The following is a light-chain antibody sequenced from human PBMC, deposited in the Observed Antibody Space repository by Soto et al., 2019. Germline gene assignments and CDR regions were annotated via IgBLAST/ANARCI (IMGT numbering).Light chain of an antibody. V-gene: IGKV1-39*01. Sequence: DIQMTQSPSSLSASVGDRVTITCRASQSINNYFNWYQQKPGNAPKLLIYAASSLQSGVPSRFSGSGSGTDFTLTINILQPEDFATYYCQQSYSTPPWTFGQGTKVEMK. CDR2: AAS. CDR1: QSINNY. CDR3: QQSYSTPPWT. J-gene: IGKJ1*01.